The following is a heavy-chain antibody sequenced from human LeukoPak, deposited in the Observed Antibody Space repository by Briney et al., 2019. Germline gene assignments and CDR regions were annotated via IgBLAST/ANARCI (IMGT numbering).Heavy chain of an antibody. V-gene: IGHV3-7*05. CDR1: GFTFSSYW. J-gene: IGHJ4*02. CDR2: IKQDGSEK. CDR3: AKGPNFGSWRALDY. D-gene: IGHD3-10*01. Sequence: GGSLRLSCAASGFTFSSYWMSWVRQAPGKGLEWVANIKQDGSEKYYVDSVKGRFTISRDKPRNTLYLQLNSLRVDDTAVYYCAKGPNFGSWRALDYWGQGSLVTVSS.